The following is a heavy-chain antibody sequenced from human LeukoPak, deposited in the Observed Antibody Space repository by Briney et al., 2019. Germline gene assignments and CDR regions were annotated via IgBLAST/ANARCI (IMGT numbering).Heavy chain of an antibody. CDR1: GFTFSSYG. J-gene: IGHJ4*02. CDR2: IRYDGSNK. CDR3: ASHGSSWYRQDY. Sequence: GGSLRLSCAASGFTFSSYGMHWVRQAPGKGLEWVAFIRYDGSNKYYADSVKGRFTISRDNAKNSLYLQMNSLRAEDTAVYYCASHGSSWYRQDYWGQGTLVTVSS. V-gene: IGHV3-30*02. D-gene: IGHD6-13*01.